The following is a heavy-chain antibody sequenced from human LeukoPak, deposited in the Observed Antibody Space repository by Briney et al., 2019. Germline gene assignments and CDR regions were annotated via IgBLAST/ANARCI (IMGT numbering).Heavy chain of an antibody. CDR3: ARSPMVRGVSWFDP. J-gene: IGHJ5*02. V-gene: IGHV1-2*02. CDR1: GYTFTRYY. D-gene: IGHD3-10*01. CDR2: INPNSAGT. Sequence: ASVKVSCKASGYTFTRYYIHWVRQAPGQGLEWMGWINPNSAGTNYAQKLQGRVTMTTDTSTSTAYMELRSLRADDTAVYYCARSPMVRGVSWFDPWGQGTLVIVSS.